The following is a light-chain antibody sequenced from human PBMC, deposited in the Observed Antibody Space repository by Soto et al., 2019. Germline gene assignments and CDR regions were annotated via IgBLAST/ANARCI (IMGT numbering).Light chain of an antibody. J-gene: IGLJ2*01. V-gene: IGLV2-14*01. Sequence: QSALTQPASVSGSPGQSITISCTGTSSDVGGYNYVSWYQQHPGKAPKLMIYDVSNRPSGVSNRFSGSKSGNKASLTISGRPAEDEADYYCSSYSSSTTLVFGGGTKLTVL. CDR1: SSDVGGYNY. CDR3: SSYSSSTTLV. CDR2: DVS.